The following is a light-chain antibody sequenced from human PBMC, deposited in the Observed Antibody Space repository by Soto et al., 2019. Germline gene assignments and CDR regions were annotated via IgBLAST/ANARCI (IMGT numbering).Light chain of an antibody. J-gene: IGKJ4*01. CDR2: AAS. CDR3: QQTYSSSLT. CDR1: QNVSNY. Sequence: DIQMTQSPSSLSASVGARVTITCRASQNVSNYVNWSVQKARKAPEVLIYAASSLDSGVPSRVSGSRTGTEVNLTIYSLQPEDSATYYCQQTYSSSLTFGGGAKGAI. V-gene: IGKV1-39*01.